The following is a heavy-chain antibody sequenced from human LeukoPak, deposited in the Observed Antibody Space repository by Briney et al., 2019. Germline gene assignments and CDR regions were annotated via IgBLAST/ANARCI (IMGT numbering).Heavy chain of an antibody. V-gene: IGHV3-7*01. CDR2: IKQDGSEK. Sequence: GGSLRLSCVVSGFTFSSYWMSWVRQAPGKGLEWVANIKQDGSEKYYVDSVKGRFTISRDNAKNSLYLQMNSLRAEDTAVYYCACLVGATQDVWGKGTTVIVSS. D-gene: IGHD1-26*01. CDR1: GFTFSSYW. J-gene: IGHJ6*04. CDR3: ACLVGATQDV.